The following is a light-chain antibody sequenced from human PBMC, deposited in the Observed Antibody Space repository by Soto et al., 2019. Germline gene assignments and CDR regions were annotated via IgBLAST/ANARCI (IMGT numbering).Light chain of an antibody. V-gene: IGLV2-14*03. CDR1: SSDVGSFNS. J-gene: IGLJ2*01. Sequence: QSALTQPASVSGSPGQSITISCTGTSSDVGSFNSVSWYQQHPGKAPNLLIYDVSHRPGGVSSHFSGSKSGNTASLTISGLQAEDEADYYCSSYTSSLVLFGGGTKLTVL. CDR3: SSYTSSLVL. CDR2: DVS.